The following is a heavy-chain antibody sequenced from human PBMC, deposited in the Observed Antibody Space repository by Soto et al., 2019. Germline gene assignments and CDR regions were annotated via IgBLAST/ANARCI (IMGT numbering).Heavy chain of an antibody. J-gene: IGHJ6*02. CDR3: ASDLSGRADV. V-gene: IGHV3-74*02. CDR2: MNEDGGTT. Sequence: EVQLVESGGGLVRPGGSLRLSCAASGFTFSSYWMHWVRQAPGKGLVWVSRMNEDGGTTDYADSVKGRFTISRDNAKNTLYLQMNSLRVEDTAVYYRASDLSGRADVWGQGTTVTVSS. D-gene: IGHD3-10*01. CDR1: GFTFSSYW.